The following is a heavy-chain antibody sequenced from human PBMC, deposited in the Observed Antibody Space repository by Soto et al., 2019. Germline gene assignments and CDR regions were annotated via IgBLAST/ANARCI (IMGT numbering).Heavy chain of an antibody. CDR3: ARETRNSSSKHPYYYYYMDV. CDR2: ISAYNGNT. CDR1: GYTFTSYG. J-gene: IGHJ6*03. V-gene: IGHV1-18*01. D-gene: IGHD6-6*01. Sequence: QVQLVQSGAEVKKPGASVKVSCKASGYTFTSYGISWVRQAPGQGLEWMGWISAYNGNTNYAQKLQGRVTMTTDTSTSTAYMELRSLRSDDTAVYYCARETRNSSSKHPYYYYYMDVWGKGTTVTVSS.